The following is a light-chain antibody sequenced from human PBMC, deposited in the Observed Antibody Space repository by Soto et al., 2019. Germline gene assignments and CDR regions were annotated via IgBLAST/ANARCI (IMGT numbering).Light chain of an antibody. CDR3: HKYNSALIT. Sequence: DIQMTQSPSSLSASVGDRVTITCRASQGISNYLAWYQQKPGKVPKLLIYAASTLQSGVPSRFSGSGSGTDFTLPISSLQPEDVATYYCHKYNSALITFGQGTRLEIK. J-gene: IGKJ5*01. CDR2: AAS. V-gene: IGKV1-27*01. CDR1: QGISNY.